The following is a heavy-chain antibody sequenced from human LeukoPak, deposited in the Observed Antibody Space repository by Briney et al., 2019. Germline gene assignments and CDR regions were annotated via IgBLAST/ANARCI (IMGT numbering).Heavy chain of an antibody. CDR1: GGTFSGYG. Sequence: SVKVSCKASGGTFSGYGISWVRQAPGQGLEWMGGIIPIFGTANYAQKFQGRVTITAGESTSTAYMELSSLRSEDTAVYYCARLDEYSSSSRYYGMDVWGQGTTVTVSS. J-gene: IGHJ6*02. D-gene: IGHD6-6*01. V-gene: IGHV1-69*13. CDR3: ARLDEYSSSSRYYGMDV. CDR2: IIPIFGTA.